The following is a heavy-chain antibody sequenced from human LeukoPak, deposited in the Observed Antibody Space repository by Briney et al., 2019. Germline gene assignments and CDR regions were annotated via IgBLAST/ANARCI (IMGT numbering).Heavy chain of an antibody. J-gene: IGHJ3*02. D-gene: IGHD6-13*01. Sequence: ASVKVSCKASGYTFTSYAMHWVRQAPGQRLEWMGWINAGNGNTKYSQKFQGRVTITRDTSASTAYMELSSLRSEDTAVYYCARASGSSWLAAAGNDAFDIWGQGTMVTVSS. CDR3: ARASGSSWLAAAGNDAFDI. V-gene: IGHV1-3*01. CDR1: GYTFTSYA. CDR2: INAGNGNT.